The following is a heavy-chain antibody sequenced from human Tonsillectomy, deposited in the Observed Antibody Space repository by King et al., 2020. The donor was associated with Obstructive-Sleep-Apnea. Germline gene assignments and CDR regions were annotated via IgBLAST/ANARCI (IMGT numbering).Heavy chain of an antibody. CDR1: GFTFISYA. CDR3: AKDQVATITPMSPDY. J-gene: IGHJ4*02. D-gene: IGHD5-12*01. Sequence: VQLVESWGGLVQPGGSLRLSCAASGFTFISYAMSWVRQAPGKGLEWVSAISGSGGSTYYADSVKGRFTISRDNSKNNLYLQMKRLRAEDTAVYYCAKDQVATITPMSPDYWGQGTLVTVSS. V-gene: IGHV3-23*04. CDR2: ISGSGGST.